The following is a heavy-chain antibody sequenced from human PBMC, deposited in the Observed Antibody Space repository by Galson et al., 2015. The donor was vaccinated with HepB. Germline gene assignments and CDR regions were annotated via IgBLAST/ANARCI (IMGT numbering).Heavy chain of an antibody. CDR1: GGTFSSYA. V-gene: IGHV1-69*06. Sequence: SVKVSCKASGGTFSSYAISWVRQAPGQGLEWMGGIIPIFGTTNYAQKFLGRVTITADKSTSTAYMELSSLRTEDTAVYYCARAHFSRGYSGYVLTQIDYWGQGTLVTVSS. J-gene: IGHJ4*02. CDR2: IIPIFGTT. D-gene: IGHD5-12*01. CDR3: ARAHFSRGYSGYVLTQIDY.